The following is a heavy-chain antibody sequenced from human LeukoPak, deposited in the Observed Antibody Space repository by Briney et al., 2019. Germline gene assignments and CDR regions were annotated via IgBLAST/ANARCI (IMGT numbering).Heavy chain of an antibody. D-gene: IGHD5-12*01. CDR1: GYTFTSYG. CDR3: ARAGYSGYDYDYYGMDV. V-gene: IGHV1-2*02. CDR2: INPNSGGT. Sequence: ASVKVSCKASGYTFTSYGISWVRQAPGQGLEWMGWINPNSGGTNYAQKSQGRVTMTRDTSISTAYMELSRLRSDDTAVYYCARAGYSGYDYDYYGMDVWGQGTTVTVSS. J-gene: IGHJ6*02.